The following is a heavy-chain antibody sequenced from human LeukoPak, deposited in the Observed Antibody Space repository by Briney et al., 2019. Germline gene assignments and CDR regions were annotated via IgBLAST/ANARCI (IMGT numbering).Heavy chain of an antibody. V-gene: IGHV1-69*05. CDR2: IIPIFGTA. CDR3: ARVVASDAFDI. CDR1: GGTFSSYA. D-gene: IGHD2-15*01. J-gene: IGHJ3*02. Sequence: SVKVSCKASGGTFSSYAISWVRQAPGQGLEWMGGIIPIFGTANYAQKFQGRVTIATDESTSTAYMELRSLRADDTAVYYCARVVASDAFDIWGQGTMVTVSS.